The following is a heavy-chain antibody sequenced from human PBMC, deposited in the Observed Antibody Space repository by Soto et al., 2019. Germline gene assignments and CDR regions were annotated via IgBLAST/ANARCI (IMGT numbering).Heavy chain of an antibody. D-gene: IGHD3-10*01. J-gene: IGHJ6*02. V-gene: IGHV3-23*01. Sequence: EVQLLESGGGLTQPGGSLRLSCAASGFIFSDYAMYWVRQAPGEGLEWVSVISGSDGTTYYADSVRGRFTMARDNSGNTIYLQMMSVRAEDTAVYYCAKVIGGSESYWGGSHDYYALDVWGQGTTLTASS. CDR3: AKVIGGSESYWGGSHDYYALDV. CDR2: ISGSDGTT. CDR1: GFIFSDYA.